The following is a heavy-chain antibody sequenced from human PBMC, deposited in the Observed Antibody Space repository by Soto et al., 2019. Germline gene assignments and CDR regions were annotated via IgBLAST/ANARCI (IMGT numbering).Heavy chain of an antibody. CDR1: GFSLSTSGVG. V-gene: IGHV2-5*02. J-gene: IGHJ5*02. D-gene: IGHD2-15*01. CDR3: AHTEGAYCSGGFRYVLRLVWFDP. CDR2: IYWDDDK. Sequence: QITLKESGPTLVKPTQTLTLTCTFSGFSLSTSGVGVGWIRQPPGKALEWLALIYWDDDKRYSPSLKSRLTITKDTSKNQVVLTMTNMDPVDTATYYCAHTEGAYCSGGFRYVLRLVWFDPWGQGTLVTVSS.